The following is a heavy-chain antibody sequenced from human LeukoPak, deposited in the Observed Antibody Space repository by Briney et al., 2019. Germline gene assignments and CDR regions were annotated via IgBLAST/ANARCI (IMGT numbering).Heavy chain of an antibody. CDR1: GFTFSSYG. V-gene: IGHV3-30*18. CDR3: AKLFGSGSYSGTFDI. J-gene: IGHJ3*02. CDR2: ISYDGSNK. D-gene: IGHD3-10*01. Sequence: GGSLRLSCAASGFTFSSYGMQWVRQAPGKGLEWVAVISYDGSNKYYADSVKGRFTISRDNSKNTLYLQMNSLRAEDTAVYYCAKLFGSGSYSGTFDIWGQGTMVTVSS.